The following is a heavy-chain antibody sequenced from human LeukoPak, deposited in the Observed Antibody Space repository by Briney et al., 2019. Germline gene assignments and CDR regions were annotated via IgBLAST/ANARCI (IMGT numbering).Heavy chain of an antibody. CDR2: SIPIFGTA. J-gene: IGHJ4*02. CDR1: GGTFISYA. CDR3: ARSGECTNGVCWAHYFDY. V-gene: IGHV1-69*05. Sequence: SVKVSCKASGGTFISYAISWVRQAPGQGLEWMGRSIPIFGTANYAQKFQGRVTITTDESTSTAYMELSSLRSEDTAVYYCARSGECTNGVCWAHYFDYWGQGTLVTVSS. D-gene: IGHD2-8*01.